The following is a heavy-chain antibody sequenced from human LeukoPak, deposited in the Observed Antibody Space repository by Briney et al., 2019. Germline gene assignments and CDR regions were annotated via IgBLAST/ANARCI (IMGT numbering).Heavy chain of an antibody. CDR3: ARDSTGLSSSWYYLFDY. J-gene: IGHJ4*02. CDR1: GGSLSSYY. Sequence: ASETQSLTCTVSGGSLSSYYWSWIRQPAGKGLEWIGRIYTSGSTNYNPSLKSRVTMSVDTSKSQFSLKLSSVTAADTAVYYCARDSTGLSSSWYYLFDYWGQGTLVTVSS. D-gene: IGHD6-13*01. V-gene: IGHV4-4*07. CDR2: IYTSGST.